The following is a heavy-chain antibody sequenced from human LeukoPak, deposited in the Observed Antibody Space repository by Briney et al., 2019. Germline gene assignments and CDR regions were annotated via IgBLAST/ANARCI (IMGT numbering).Heavy chain of an antibody. CDR1: GYSISSGYY. CDR3: ARVRSRSLDY. J-gene: IGHJ4*02. CDR2: IFHSGIT. V-gene: IGHV4-38-2*01. Sequence: SETLSLTCVVSGYSISSGYYWGWMRQPPGKGLEWIGSIFHSGITYYIPSLKSRVTISVDTSKNQFSLKLSSVTAADTAVYYCARVRSRSLDYWGQGTLGTVSS.